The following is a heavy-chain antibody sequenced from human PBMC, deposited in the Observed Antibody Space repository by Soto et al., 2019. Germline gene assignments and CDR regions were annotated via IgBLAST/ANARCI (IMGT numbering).Heavy chain of an antibody. J-gene: IGHJ4*02. V-gene: IGHV1-46*01. D-gene: IGHD4-17*01. Sequence: GASVKVSCKASGYTFTSYYMHWVRQAPGQGLEWMGIINPSGGSTSYAQKFQGRVTMTRDTSTSTVYMELSSLRSEDTAVYYCARDTKGYGEGVPRLRVPDYWGQGTLVTVSS. CDR1: GYTFTSYY. CDR3: ARDTKGYGEGVPRLRVPDY. CDR2: INPSGGST.